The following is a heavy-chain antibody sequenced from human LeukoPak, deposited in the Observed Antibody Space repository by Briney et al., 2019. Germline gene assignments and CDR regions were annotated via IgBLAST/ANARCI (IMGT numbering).Heavy chain of an antibody. CDR3: ARNAAKTRAYYYVDV. CDR1: GFTFDDYG. J-gene: IGHJ6*03. Sequence: PGGSLRLSCAASGFTFDDYGMSWVRQAPGKGLEWVSGINWNGGSTGYADSVKGRFTISRDNAKNSLYLQMNSLRAEDTALYYCARNAAKTRAYYYVDVWGKGTTVTVSS. V-gene: IGHV3-20*04. CDR2: INWNGGST. D-gene: IGHD3-10*01.